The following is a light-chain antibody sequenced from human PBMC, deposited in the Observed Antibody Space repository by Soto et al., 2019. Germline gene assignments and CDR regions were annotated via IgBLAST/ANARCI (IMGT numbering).Light chain of an antibody. V-gene: IGKV1-33*01. CDR1: QNIDTY. J-gene: IGKJ4*01. CDR2: TAS. Sequence: DIQMTQSPSSLSASVGDRVTITCRASQNIDTYLNWYQQKPGKAPKFLMYTASTLQSGVPSRFSGSGSGTDFTLTISSLQSEDIATYYCQQYDNLPLTFGGGTKVDI. CDR3: QQYDNLPLT.